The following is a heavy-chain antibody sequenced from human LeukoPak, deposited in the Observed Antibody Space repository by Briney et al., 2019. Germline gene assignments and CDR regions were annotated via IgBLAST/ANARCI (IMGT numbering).Heavy chain of an antibody. D-gene: IGHD3-16*01. V-gene: IGHV4-34*01. CDR3: ARDGYDYVWGVPNNWFDP. CDR2: INHSGST. J-gene: IGHJ5*02. Sequence: SETLSLTCAVYGGSFSGYYWSWIRQPPGKGLEWIGEINHSGSTNYNPSLKSRVTISVDTSKNQFSLKLSSVTAADTAVYYCARDGYDYVWGVPNNWFDPWGQGTLVTVSS. CDR1: GGSFSGYY.